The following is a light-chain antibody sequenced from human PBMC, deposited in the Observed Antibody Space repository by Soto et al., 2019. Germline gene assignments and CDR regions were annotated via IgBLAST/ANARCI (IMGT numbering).Light chain of an antibody. CDR1: SSDVGGSKY. Sequence: QSALTQPASVSGSPGQSITISCTGTSSDVGGSKYVAWYQQPPGKAPRIIIYDVSDRPSGVSYRFSGSKSGNTASLTITGPQAEDEADYNCRSYTKFKTRVFAGGPKVTVL. CDR3: RSYTKFKTRV. CDR2: DVS. V-gene: IGLV2-14*01. J-gene: IGLJ3*02.